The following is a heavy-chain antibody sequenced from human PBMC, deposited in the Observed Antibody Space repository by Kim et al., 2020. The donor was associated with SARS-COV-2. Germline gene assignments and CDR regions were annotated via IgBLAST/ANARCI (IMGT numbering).Heavy chain of an antibody. CDR2: INPNSGGT. V-gene: IGHV1-2*06. CDR1: GYTFTGYY. CDR3: ARDGGQVLAAGTIDY. D-gene: IGHD6-13*01. Sequence: ASVKVSCKASGYTFTGYYMHWVRQAPGQGLEWMGRINPNSGGTNYAQKFQGRVTMTRDTSISTAYMELSRLRSDDTAVYYCARDGGQVLAAGTIDYWGQGTLVTVSS. J-gene: IGHJ4*02.